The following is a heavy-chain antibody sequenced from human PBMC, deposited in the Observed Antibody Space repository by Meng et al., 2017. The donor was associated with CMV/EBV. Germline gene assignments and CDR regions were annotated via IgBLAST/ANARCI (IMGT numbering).Heavy chain of an antibody. Sequence: SETLSLTCTVSGGSISSGDYYWSWIRQPPGKGLEWIWYIYYSGSTYYNPSLKSGVTISVDTSKNQFSLRVSSVTAADTAVYYCARGFRRAKVTPPDYWGQGTLVTVSS. D-gene: IGHD4-17*01. CDR3: ARGFRRAKVTPPDY. CDR2: IYYSGST. V-gene: IGHV4-30-4*08. CDR1: GGSISSGDYY. J-gene: IGHJ4*02.